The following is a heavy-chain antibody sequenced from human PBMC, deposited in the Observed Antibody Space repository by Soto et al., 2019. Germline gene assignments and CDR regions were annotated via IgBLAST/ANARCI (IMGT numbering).Heavy chain of an antibody. V-gene: IGHV3-30-3*01. CDR2: ISYDGSNK. Sequence: GGSLRLSCAASGFTFSSYAMHWVRQAPGKGLEWVAVISYDGSNKYYADSVKGRFTISRDNSKNTLYLQMNSLRAEDTAVYYCARTHGQLVPFDYWGQGTLVTVSS. CDR3: ARTHGQLVPFDY. J-gene: IGHJ4*02. D-gene: IGHD6-6*01. CDR1: GFTFSSYA.